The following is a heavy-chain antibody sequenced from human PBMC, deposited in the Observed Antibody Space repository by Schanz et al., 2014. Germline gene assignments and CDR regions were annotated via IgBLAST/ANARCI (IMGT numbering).Heavy chain of an antibody. CDR3: ARGEWSTSQFDY. D-gene: IGHD2-2*01. Sequence: QVQLQQWGAGLLKPSETLSLTCAVYGGSFSGYYWTWIRQPPGKGLEWIGEIHHSGSTNYNPSLKRRVTISMDPSKNQFSLKLSSVTAADTAVYYCARGEWSTSQFDYWGHGTLVTVSS. J-gene: IGHJ4*01. V-gene: IGHV4-34*01. CDR2: IHHSGST. CDR1: GGSFSGYY.